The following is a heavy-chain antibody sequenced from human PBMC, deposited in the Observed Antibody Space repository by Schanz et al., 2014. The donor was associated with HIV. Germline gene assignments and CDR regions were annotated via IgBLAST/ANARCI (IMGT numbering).Heavy chain of an antibody. V-gene: IGHV3-23*04. CDR3: SRDSGQGSY. D-gene: IGHD3-10*01. J-gene: IGHJ4*02. CDR2: ISGNSGNT. Sequence: EMPLVESGGGLVQPGGSLRLSCVASGFTFSRNAMNWVRQAPGKGLEWVSGISGNSGNTWYGDSVKGRFTISRDNHKNMLYLQMDSLRADYTAVYYCSRDSGQGSYWGQGTLVTVSS. CDR1: GFTFSRNA.